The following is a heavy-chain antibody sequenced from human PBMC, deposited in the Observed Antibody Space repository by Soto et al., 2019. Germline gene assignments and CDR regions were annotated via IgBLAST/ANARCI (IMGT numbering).Heavy chain of an antibody. Sequence: QVQLQESGPGLVKPSETLSLTCTVSGGSISSYYWSWIRQPPGKGLEWIGYIYYRSTNYNPSLKSRVTISVDTSKNHFSLKLSSVTAADTAVYYCARLNVPASPTSYYSMDVWGKGTTVTVSS. D-gene: IGHD2-2*01. J-gene: IGHJ6*03. CDR1: GGSISSYY. CDR2: IYYRST. CDR3: ARLNVPASPTSYYSMDV. V-gene: IGHV4-59*08.